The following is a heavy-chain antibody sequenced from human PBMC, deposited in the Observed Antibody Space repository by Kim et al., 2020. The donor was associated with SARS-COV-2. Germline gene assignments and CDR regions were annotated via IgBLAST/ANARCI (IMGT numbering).Heavy chain of an antibody. CDR3: ARRGRGEKYYYYGMDV. Sequence: VKGRFTISRENAKNSLYLQMNSLRAGDTAVYYCARRGRGEKYYYYGMDVWGQGTTVTVSS. V-gene: IGHV3-13*01. J-gene: IGHJ6*02. D-gene: IGHD3-10*01.